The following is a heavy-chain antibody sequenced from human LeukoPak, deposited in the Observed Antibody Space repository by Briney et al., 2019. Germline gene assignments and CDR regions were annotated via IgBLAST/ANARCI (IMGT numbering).Heavy chain of an antibody. CDR2: FIPIFGTA. Sequence: VASVKVSCKASGGTFSSYAISWVRQAPGQGLEWMGGFIPIFGTANYAQKFQGRVTITTDESTSTAYMELSSLRSEDTAVYYCARVSYCGGDCYSGLDWFDPWGQGTLVTVSS. CDR1: GGTFSSYA. J-gene: IGHJ5*02. V-gene: IGHV1-69*05. D-gene: IGHD2-21*02. CDR3: ARVSYCGGDCYSGLDWFDP.